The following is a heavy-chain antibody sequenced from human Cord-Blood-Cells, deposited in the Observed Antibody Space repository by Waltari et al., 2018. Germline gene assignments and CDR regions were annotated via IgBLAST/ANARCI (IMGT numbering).Heavy chain of an antibody. CDR2: ISSSSSTI. Sequence: EVQLVESGGGLVQPGVSLRLSCAASGFTFGSYSMNWVRQAQGKGLEWVSYISSSSSTIYYADSVKGRFTISRDNAKNSLYLQMNSLRAEDTAVYYCARFPSRRGGAFDIWGQGTMVTVSS. D-gene: IGHD3-10*01. V-gene: IGHV3-48*01. CDR3: ARFPSRRGGAFDI. J-gene: IGHJ3*02. CDR1: GFTFGSYS.